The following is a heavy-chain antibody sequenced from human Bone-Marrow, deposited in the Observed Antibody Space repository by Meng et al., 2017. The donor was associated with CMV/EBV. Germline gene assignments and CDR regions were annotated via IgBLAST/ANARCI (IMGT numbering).Heavy chain of an antibody. CDR2: IYYSGST. J-gene: IGHJ6*02. Sequence: SETLSLTCTVSGGSISSYYWSWIRQPPGKGLEWIGYIYYSGSTNYNPSLKSRVTISVDTSKNQFSLKLSSVTAADTAVYYCARGPVVVPASRRSYYYGMDVWGQGTTVTVSS. CDR1: GGSISSYY. CDR3: ARGPVVVPASRRSYYYGMDV. V-gene: IGHV4-59*12. D-gene: IGHD2-2*01.